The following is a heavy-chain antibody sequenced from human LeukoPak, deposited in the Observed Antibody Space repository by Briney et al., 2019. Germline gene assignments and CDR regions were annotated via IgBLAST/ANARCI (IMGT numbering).Heavy chain of an antibody. CDR2: ISGDGGTS. J-gene: IGHJ4*02. CDR3: AISRYSGSSLDY. CDR1: GFTFTTYW. Sequence: GGSLRLSCAASGFTFTTYWMHWVRQAPGKGLMWVSRISGDGGTSAYADSVKGRFTISRDNAKNTLYLQMNSLRTEDTALYYCAISRYSGSSLDYWGQGSLVTVPS. D-gene: IGHD1-26*01. V-gene: IGHV3-74*01.